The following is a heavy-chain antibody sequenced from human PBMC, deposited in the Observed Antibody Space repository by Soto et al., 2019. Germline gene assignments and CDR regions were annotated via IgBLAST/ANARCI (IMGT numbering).Heavy chain of an antibody. D-gene: IGHD2-21*02. CDR2: IYYSGST. Sequence: PSETLSLTCTVSGCSISSSSYYWGWIRQPPGKGLEWIGSIYYSGSTYYNPSLKSRVTISVDTSKNQFSLQWSSLKASDTAMYYCARRDDYYYYYGMDVWGQGTTVTVSS. CDR1: GCSISSSSYY. CDR3: ARRDDYYYYYGMDV. V-gene: IGHV4-39*07. J-gene: IGHJ6*02.